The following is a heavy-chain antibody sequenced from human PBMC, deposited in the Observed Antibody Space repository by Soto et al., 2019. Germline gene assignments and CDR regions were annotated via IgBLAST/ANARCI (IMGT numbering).Heavy chain of an antibody. J-gene: IGHJ4*02. CDR2: ISSSGVTM. CDR1: EFTLINYE. D-gene: IGHD2-2*01. Sequence: EVRLVGWGGGLEQPGGSLRLSCAASEFTLINYEMHWVRQAPGKGLEWISYISSSGVTMYYAGPVKGRFTISRDNANKSLYLQMNSLRAEDTALYFCARAPFSTSRLWGQGTLVTVSS. V-gene: IGHV3-48*03. CDR3: ARAPFSTSRL.